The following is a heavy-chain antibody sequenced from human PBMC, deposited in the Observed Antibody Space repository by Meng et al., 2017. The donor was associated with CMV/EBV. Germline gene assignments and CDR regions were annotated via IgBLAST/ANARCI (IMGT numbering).Heavy chain of an antibody. CDR2: IYYSGST. CDR3: ARDVDTAMVGDLYFDY. D-gene: IGHD5-18*01. J-gene: IGHJ4*02. Sequence: SETLSLTCTVSGGSISSYYWSWIRQPPGKGLEWIGYIYYSGSTNYNPSLKSRVTISVDTSKNQFSLKLSSVTAADTAVYYCARDVDTAMVGDLYFDYWGQGTLVTVSS. CDR1: GGSISSYY. V-gene: IGHV4-59*01.